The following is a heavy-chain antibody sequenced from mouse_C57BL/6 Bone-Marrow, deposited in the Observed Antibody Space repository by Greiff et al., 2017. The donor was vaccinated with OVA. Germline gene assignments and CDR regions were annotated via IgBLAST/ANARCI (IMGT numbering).Heavy chain of an antibody. D-gene: IGHD1-1*01. CDR1: GYTFTSYW. J-gene: IGHJ4*01. CDR2: IHPNSGST. V-gene: IGHV1-64*01. CDR3: ARSFITPYAMDY. Sequence: QVHVKQPGAELVKPGASVKLSCKASGYTFTSYWMHWVKQRPGQGLEWIGMIHPNSGSTNYNEKFKSKATLTVDKSSSTAYMQLSSLTSEDSAVYYCARSFITPYAMDYWGQGTSVTVSS.